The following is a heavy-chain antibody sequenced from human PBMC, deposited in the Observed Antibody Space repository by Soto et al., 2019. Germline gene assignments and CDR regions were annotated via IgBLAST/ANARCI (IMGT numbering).Heavy chain of an antibody. D-gene: IGHD4-17*01. CDR3: ARRYGVYFDY. Sequence: SETLSFTCTVSGGSISSYYWSWIRQPPGKGLEWIGYIYYSGSTNYNPSLKSRVTISVDTSKNQFSLKLSSVTAADTAVYYCARRYGVYFDYWGQGTLVTVSS. CDR2: IYYSGST. CDR1: GGSISSYY. V-gene: IGHV4-59*08. J-gene: IGHJ4*02.